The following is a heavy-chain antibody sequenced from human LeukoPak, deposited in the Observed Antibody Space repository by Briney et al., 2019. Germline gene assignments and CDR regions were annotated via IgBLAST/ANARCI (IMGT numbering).Heavy chain of an antibody. Sequence: PGGSLRLSCAASGFTFDNYAMSWVRQAPGKGLEWVSVIYSGGSTYYADSVKGRFTIPRDNSKNTLYLQMNSLRAEDTAVYYCARDSNYYDSSGPFGYWGQGTLVTVSS. J-gene: IGHJ4*02. D-gene: IGHD3-22*01. CDR2: IYSGGST. CDR1: GFTFDNYA. V-gene: IGHV3-53*01. CDR3: ARDSNYYDSSGPFGY.